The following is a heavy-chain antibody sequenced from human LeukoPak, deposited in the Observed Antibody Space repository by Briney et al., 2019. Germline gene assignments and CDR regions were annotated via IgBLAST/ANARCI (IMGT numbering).Heavy chain of an antibody. CDR2: IWYDGSNK. D-gene: IGHD2-15*01. Sequence: PGGSLRLSCAAPGFTFSSYGMHWVRQAPGKGLEWVAVIWYDGSNKYYADSVKGRFTISRDNSKNTLYLQMNSLRAEDTAVYYCRSVVVTPEWYFDLWGRGTLVTVSS. CDR3: RSVVVTPEWYFDL. V-gene: IGHV3-33*01. CDR1: GFTFSSYG. J-gene: IGHJ2*01.